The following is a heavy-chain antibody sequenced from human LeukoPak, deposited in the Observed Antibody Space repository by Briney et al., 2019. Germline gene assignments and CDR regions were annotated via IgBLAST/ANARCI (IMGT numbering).Heavy chain of an antibody. CDR1: GFRFSSYA. CDR2: ISYDGSSK. CDR3: ARDQSSSWNFEALDV. V-gene: IGHV3-30*04. Sequence: GGSLRLSCLSSGFRFSSYAMHWVRQAPGKGLEWVAVISYDGSSKYYADSVKGRMTISRDNYKNTLYLQMNSLRPEDTALYYCARDQSSSWNFEALDVWGQGTMVTVSS. J-gene: IGHJ3*01. D-gene: IGHD6-13*01.